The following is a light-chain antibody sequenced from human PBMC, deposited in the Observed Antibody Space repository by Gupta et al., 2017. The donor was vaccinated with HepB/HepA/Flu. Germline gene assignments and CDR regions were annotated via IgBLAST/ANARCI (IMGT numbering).Light chain of an antibody. J-gene: IGLJ3*02. CDR2: NHD. V-gene: IGLV1-44*01. Sequence: QSLLTQPPSASGTPGQRVTISCSGRDSNIGSNNVNWYQHPPGTTPKLLIYNHDQRPSGVPARFSGSKSATSASLPISGLQAEDEADFYCAAWDETLNGLVFGGGTKLTVL. CDR1: DSNIGSNN. CDR3: AAWDETLNGLV.